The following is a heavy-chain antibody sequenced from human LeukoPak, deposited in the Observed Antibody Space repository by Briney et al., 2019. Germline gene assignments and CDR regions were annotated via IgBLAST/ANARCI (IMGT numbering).Heavy chain of an antibody. Sequence: GGSLRLSCAASGFTFSSYAMHWVRQAPGKGLEWVAVISYDGSNKYYADSVKGRFTISRDNSKNTLYLQMNSLRAEDTAVYYCARVNGYSYGDPLDYWGQGTLVTVSS. CDR1: GFTFSSYA. CDR2: ISYDGSNK. D-gene: IGHD5-18*01. V-gene: IGHV3-30*04. J-gene: IGHJ4*02. CDR3: ARVNGYSYGDPLDY.